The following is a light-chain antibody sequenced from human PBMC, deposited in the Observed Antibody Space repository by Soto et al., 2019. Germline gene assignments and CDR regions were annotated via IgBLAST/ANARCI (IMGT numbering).Light chain of an antibody. CDR2: DAS. J-gene: IGKJ1*01. CDR1: QSVSSNY. CDR3: QQYSSSRT. Sequence: EIVLTQSPASLSLSPGERATLSCRASQSVSSNYLAWYQQKPGQAPRLLMYDASSRATGIPDRSSGSGSGTDFTLTISRLEPEDFAVYYCQQYSSSRTFGQGTKVDIK. V-gene: IGKV3-20*01.